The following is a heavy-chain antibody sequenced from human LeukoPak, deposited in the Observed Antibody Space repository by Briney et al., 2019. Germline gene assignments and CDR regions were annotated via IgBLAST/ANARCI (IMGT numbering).Heavy chain of an antibody. V-gene: IGHV3-23*01. D-gene: IGHD6-13*01. J-gene: IGHJ6*02. CDR3: AKDSAAGRYYYYYGMDV. CDR2: ISGSGGST. CDR1: GFTFSSYA. Sequence: GRSLRLSCAASGFTFSSYAMSWVRQAPGKGLEWVSAISGSGGSTYYADSVKGRFTISRDNSKNTLYLQMNSLRAEDTAVYYCAKDSAAGRYYYYYGMDVWGQGTTVTVSS.